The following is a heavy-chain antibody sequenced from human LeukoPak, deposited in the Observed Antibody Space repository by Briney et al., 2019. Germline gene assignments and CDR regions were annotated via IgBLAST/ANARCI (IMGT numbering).Heavy chain of an antibody. CDR1: AFTVSNAW. CDR3: TTDRWPYSDFWSGYSAGGRWAY. D-gene: IGHD3-3*01. Sequence: MTGRSLRSSCAAAAFTVSNAWMSWVSQAARKGREWVVRSKIEAVSSTTAYGAAVTARFTISRDDSNNTLSLQMNSLKTEDTAVYYCTTDRWPYSDFWSGYSAGGRWAYWGEGTLVAVSS. J-gene: IGHJ4*02. V-gene: IGHV3-15*01. CDR2: SKIEAVSSTT.